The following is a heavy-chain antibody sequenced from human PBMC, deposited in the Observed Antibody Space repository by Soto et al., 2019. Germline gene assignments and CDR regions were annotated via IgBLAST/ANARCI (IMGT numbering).Heavy chain of an antibody. J-gene: IGHJ4*02. V-gene: IGHV5-51*07. D-gene: IGHD5-18*01. Sequence: GESLKISCKGSGYSFTSYWIGWVHQMPGKGLEWMGIIYPGDSDTRYSPSFQGQVTISADKSISTAYLQWSSLKASDTAMYYCARIPDTAMGGGFYFDYWGQGTLVTVSS. CDR1: GYSFTSYW. CDR2: IYPGDSDT. CDR3: ARIPDTAMGGGFYFDY.